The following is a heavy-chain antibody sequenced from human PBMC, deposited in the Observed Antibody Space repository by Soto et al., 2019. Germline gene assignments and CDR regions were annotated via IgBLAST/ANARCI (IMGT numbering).Heavy chain of an antibody. CDR3: GRDEVTTRHGMDV. CDR2: ISVNNANT. V-gene: IGHV1-18*04. Sequence: ASVKVSCKASGYSFSKYGFSWVRQAPGQGLEWMGRISVNNANTDYAQKLQGRVTMTTDTSTSTAYMELSSLRSEDTAVYYCGRDEVTTRHGMDVWGQGTTVTVSS. J-gene: IGHJ6*02. D-gene: IGHD4-17*01. CDR1: GYSFSKYG.